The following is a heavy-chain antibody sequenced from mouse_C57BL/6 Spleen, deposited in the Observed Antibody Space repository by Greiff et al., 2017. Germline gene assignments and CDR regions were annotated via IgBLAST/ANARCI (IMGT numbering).Heavy chain of an antibody. CDR3: ARSDYYGRGGCAY. J-gene: IGHJ3*01. Sequence: EVQLQQSGPELVKPGASVQIPCKASGYTFTDYNLDWVKQSHGKSLEWIGDINPNNGGTIYNQKFKGKATLTVDKSSSTAYMELRSLTSEDTAVYDCARSDYYGRGGCAYWGQGTLVTVSA. CDR1: GYTFTDYN. V-gene: IGHV1-18*01. CDR2: INPNNGGT. D-gene: IGHD1-1*01.